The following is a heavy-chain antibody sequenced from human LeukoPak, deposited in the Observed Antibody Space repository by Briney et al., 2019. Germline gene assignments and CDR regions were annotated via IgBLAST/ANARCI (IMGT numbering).Heavy chain of an antibody. V-gene: IGHV3-30*04. J-gene: IGHJ6*03. CDR1: GVTFSSYV. CDR2: ISYVGGDE. Sequence: QPVGSLRLSCAASGVTFSSYVTRWVREGPGGGLGCGVLISYVGGDEYYADYVKRRFTISRDNPKNSLHLQMHTLRAEDTAVYHCARRQKRCGSQSYSEYYYYYYMDVWGKGTAVTVSS. D-gene: IGHD3-10*01. CDR3: ARRQKRCGSQSYSEYYYYYYMDV.